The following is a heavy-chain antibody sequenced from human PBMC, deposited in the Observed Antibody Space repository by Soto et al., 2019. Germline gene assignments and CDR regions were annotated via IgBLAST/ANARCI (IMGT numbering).Heavy chain of an antibody. CDR3: ANMAWNRLKFDY. V-gene: IGHV6-1*01. CDR2: TYYRSKWYN. CDR1: GDSVSSNSAT. J-gene: IGHJ4*02. Sequence: PSQTLSLTCAISGDSVSSNSATWNWIRQSPSRGLEWLGRTYYRSKWYNDYAVSVKSRIIINPDTSKNQFSLQLNSVTPEDTAVYYCANMAWNRLKFDYWGQGTLVTVSS. D-gene: IGHD1-1*01.